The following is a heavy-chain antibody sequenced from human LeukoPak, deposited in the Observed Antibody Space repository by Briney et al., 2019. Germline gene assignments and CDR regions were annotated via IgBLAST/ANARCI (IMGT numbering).Heavy chain of an antibody. J-gene: IGHJ5*02. CDR3: ARDVEYCTNGVCYEANWFDP. Sequence: SETLSLTCTVSGGSISSYYWSWIRQPPGKGLDWIGYIYYSGSTNYNPSLKSRVTISVDTSKNQFSLKLSSVTAADTAVYYCARDVEYCTNGVCYEANWFDPWGQGTLVTVSS. D-gene: IGHD2-8*01. V-gene: IGHV4-59*01. CDR1: GGSISSYY. CDR2: IYYSGST.